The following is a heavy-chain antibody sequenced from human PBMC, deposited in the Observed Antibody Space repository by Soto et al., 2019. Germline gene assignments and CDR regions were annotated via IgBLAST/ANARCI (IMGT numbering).Heavy chain of an antibody. D-gene: IGHD2-2*01. Sequence: SETLSLTCTVSGGSISSSSYYWGWIRQPPGKGLEWIGSIYYSGSTYYNPSLKSRVTISVDTSKNQFSLKLSSVTAADTAVYYCARDIVVVPAGLNWFDPWGQGTLVTVSS. CDR1: GGSISSSSYY. CDR3: ARDIVVVPAGLNWFDP. CDR2: IYYSGST. V-gene: IGHV4-39*02. J-gene: IGHJ5*02.